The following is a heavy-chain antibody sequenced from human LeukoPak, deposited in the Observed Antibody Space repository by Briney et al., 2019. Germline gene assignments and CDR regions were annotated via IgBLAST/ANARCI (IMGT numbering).Heavy chain of an antibody. D-gene: IGHD3-3*01. CDR1: GGSISSSSYY. V-gene: IGHV4-39*01. Sequence: PSETLSLTCTVSGGSISSSSYYWGWIRQPPGKGLEWIGSIYYSGSTYYNPSLKSRVTISVDTSKNQFSLKLSSVTAADTAVYYCARHSEMRDYDFWSGYYTGRDYFDYWGQGTLVTVSS. CDR2: IYYSGST. CDR3: ARHSEMRDYDFWSGYYTGRDYFDY. J-gene: IGHJ4*02.